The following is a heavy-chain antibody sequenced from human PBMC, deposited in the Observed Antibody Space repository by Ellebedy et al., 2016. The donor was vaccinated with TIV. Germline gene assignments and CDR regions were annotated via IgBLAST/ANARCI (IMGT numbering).Heavy chain of an antibody. J-gene: IGHJ4*02. Sequence: GESLKISCAASGFTFSNYEMNWVRQAPGKGREWVSYISNSGSSIMYADSVKVRFTISRDNAKNSLYLQMNSLRAEDTAIYYCARDFYYFDSWGQGTLVTVSS. CDR1: GFTFSNYE. CDR3: ARDFYYFDS. CDR2: ISNSGSSI. V-gene: IGHV3-48*03.